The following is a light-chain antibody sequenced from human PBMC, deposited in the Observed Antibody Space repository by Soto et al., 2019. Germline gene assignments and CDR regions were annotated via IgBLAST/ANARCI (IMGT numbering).Light chain of an antibody. V-gene: IGLV1-40*01. J-gene: IGLJ2*01. CDR1: RTNIGAGYD. Sequence: QSVLTQPPSVSGAPGQRVTISCTGSRTNIGAGYDVHWYQQLPGTAPKLLIYGNNNRPSGVPDRFSGSKSATSASLAISGLQTEDEADYFCQSYDSSLSRLDLFGGGTKLTVL. CDR2: GNN. CDR3: QSYDSSLSRLDL.